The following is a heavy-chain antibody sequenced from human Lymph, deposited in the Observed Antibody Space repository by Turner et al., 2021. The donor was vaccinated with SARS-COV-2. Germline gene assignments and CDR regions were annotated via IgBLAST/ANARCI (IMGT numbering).Heavy chain of an antibody. CDR2: ITCTSSYI. CDR3: ARGPPDFPYYFDY. Sequence: EVQLVESVGGLVKPGWSLRLSCASSGFTFSSYSMNWVRQAPGKGLEWVSSITCTSSYIYYADSVKGRFTISRDNAKNSLYLQMNSLRAEDTAVYYCARGPPDFPYYFDYWGQGTLVTVSS. CDR1: GFTFSSYS. V-gene: IGHV3-21*01. J-gene: IGHJ4*02. D-gene: IGHD2-21*02.